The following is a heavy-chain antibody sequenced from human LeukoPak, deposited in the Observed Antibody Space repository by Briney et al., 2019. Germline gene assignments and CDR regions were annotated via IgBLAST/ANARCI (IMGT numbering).Heavy chain of an antibody. CDR1: GYSFTSYW. Sequence: GESLKISCKGSGYSFTSYWIGWVRQMPGKGLVWMGIIYPGDSDTRYSPSFQGQVTISADKSISTAYLQWSSLKASDTAMYYCARNLGRDFWSGYYYYWGQGTLVTVSS. CDR2: IYPGDSDT. D-gene: IGHD3-3*01. CDR3: ARNLGRDFWSGYYYY. V-gene: IGHV5-51*01. J-gene: IGHJ4*02.